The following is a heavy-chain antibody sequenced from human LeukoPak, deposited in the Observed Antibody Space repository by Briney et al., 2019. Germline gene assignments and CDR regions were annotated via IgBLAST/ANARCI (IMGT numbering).Heavy chain of an antibody. CDR2: IHYSGGT. CDR3: ARDQGGYGSFDN. V-gene: IGHV4-31*03. Sequence: PSQTLSLICTVSGDSISSGGYYWSWIRQHPGKGPEWIGNIHYSGGTYGNPSLKSRATMSVDTSKNQFSLRLTSVTAADTAVYYCARDQGGYGSFDNWGQGTLVTVSS. CDR1: GDSISSGGYY. D-gene: IGHD5-12*01. J-gene: IGHJ4*02.